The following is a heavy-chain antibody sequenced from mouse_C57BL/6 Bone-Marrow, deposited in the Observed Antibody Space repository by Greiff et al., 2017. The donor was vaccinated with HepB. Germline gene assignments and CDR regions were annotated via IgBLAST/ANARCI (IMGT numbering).Heavy chain of an antibody. CDR2: ISSGGSYT. Sequence: EVMLVESGGDLVKPGGSLKLSCAASGFTFSSYGMSWVRQTPDKRLEWVATISSGGSYTYYPDSVKGRFTISRDNAKNTLYLQMSSLKSEDTAMYYCARTSNYDAMDYWGQVTSVTVSS. CDR1: GFTFSSYG. J-gene: IGHJ4*01. V-gene: IGHV5-6*01. CDR3: ARTSNYDAMDY. D-gene: IGHD2-5*01.